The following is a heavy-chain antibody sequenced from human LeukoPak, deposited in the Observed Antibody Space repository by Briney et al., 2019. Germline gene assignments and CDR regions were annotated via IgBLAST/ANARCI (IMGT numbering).Heavy chain of an antibody. CDR3: ARASYGYGNNWFDP. Sequence: GGSLRLSCAASGFTFSSYAMHWVRQAPGKGLEYVSAISSNGGSTYYANSVKGRFTISRDNSKNTVYLQMGSLRAEDMAVYYCARASYGYGNNWFDPWGQGTLVTVSS. V-gene: IGHV3-64*01. J-gene: IGHJ5*02. D-gene: IGHD5-18*01. CDR2: ISSNGGST. CDR1: GFTFSSYA.